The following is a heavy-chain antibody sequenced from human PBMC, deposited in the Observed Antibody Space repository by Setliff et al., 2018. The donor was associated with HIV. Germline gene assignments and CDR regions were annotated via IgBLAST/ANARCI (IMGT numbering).Heavy chain of an antibody. V-gene: IGHV3-11*04. CDR3: ASRVYYYDSNNFLREEGFDP. J-gene: IGHJ5*02. D-gene: IGHD3-22*01. CDR1: GFSFSDYY. Sequence: GGSLRLSCAASGFSFSDYYMNWVRQAPGKGLDWVSYTSSSGATIYYADSVKGRFTIYRDNTKNSLYLQMNILRTEDTAVYYCASRVYYYDSNNFLREEGFDPWGQGTLVTVSS. CDR2: TSSSGATI.